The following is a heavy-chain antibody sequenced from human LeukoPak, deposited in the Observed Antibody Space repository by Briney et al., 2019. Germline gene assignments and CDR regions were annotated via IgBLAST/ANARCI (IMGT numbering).Heavy chain of an antibody. D-gene: IGHD3-10*02. CDR1: GFTFSSYE. J-gene: IGHJ6*04. CDR2: ISSSGSTI. CDR3: AELGITMIGGV. Sequence: GGSLRLSCAASGFTFSSYEMNWVRQAPGKGLNWVSYISSSGSTIYYADSVKGRFTISRDNAKNSLYLQMNSLRAEDTAVYYCAELGITMIGGVWGKGTTVTISS. V-gene: IGHV3-48*03.